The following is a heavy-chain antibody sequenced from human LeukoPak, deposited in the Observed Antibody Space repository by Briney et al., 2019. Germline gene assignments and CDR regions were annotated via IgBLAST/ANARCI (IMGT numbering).Heavy chain of an antibody. J-gene: IGHJ4*02. CDR2: IYNSGST. CDR3: AGPEYYFDS. Sequence: SETLSLTCTVSGGSISSYYWNWMRQPPGKGLEWIGYIYNSGSTNYNPSLKSRVTISVDTSKNQFSLRLSSVTAADTAVYYCAGPEYYFDSWGQGTLVTVSS. D-gene: IGHD1-14*01. V-gene: IGHV4-59*08. CDR1: GGSISSYY.